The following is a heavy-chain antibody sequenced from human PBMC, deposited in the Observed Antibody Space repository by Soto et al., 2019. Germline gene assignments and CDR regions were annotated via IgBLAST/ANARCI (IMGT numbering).Heavy chain of an antibody. CDR3: ARSRSGAVPDSFGY. CDR1: GFTFSNSA. J-gene: IGHJ1*01. V-gene: IGHV3-23*01. D-gene: IGHD3-3*01. Sequence: EVQLLESGGGLVQPGGSLRLSCTASGFTFSNSAMTWVRQAPGKGLEWVSIISAAGRSAYHADSVKGRFTISRDNSKNTVYLEMNGMRDDDTAVFYCARSRSGAVPDSFGYWGQGTLVTVSS. CDR2: ISAAGRSA.